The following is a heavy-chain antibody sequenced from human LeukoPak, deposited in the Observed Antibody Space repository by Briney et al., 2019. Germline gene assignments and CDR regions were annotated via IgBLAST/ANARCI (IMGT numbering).Heavy chain of an antibody. CDR2: ISSSSSYT. Sequence: LSLTCTVSGGSISSSSYYWGWIRQPPGKGLEWVSYISSSSSYTNYADSVKGRFTISRDNAKNSLYLQMNSLRAEDTAVYYCARDYYGSSDYWGQGTLVTVSS. CDR3: ARDYYGSSDY. CDR1: GGSISSSSYY. D-gene: IGHD3-10*01. V-gene: IGHV3-11*05. J-gene: IGHJ4*02.